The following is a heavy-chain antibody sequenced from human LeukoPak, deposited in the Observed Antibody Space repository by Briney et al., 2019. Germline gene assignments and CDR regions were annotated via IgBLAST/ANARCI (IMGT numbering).Heavy chain of an antibody. Sequence: SETLSLTCTVSGGSISSYYWSWIRQPPGKGLEWIGYIYYSGSTNYNPSLKSRVTISVDTSKNQFSLKLSSVTAADTAVYYCARQRRGVAAAGKGNLYFDYWGQGTLVTVSS. CDR1: GGSISSYY. J-gene: IGHJ4*02. CDR2: IYYSGST. D-gene: IGHD6-13*01. CDR3: ARQRRGVAAAGKGNLYFDY. V-gene: IGHV4-59*08.